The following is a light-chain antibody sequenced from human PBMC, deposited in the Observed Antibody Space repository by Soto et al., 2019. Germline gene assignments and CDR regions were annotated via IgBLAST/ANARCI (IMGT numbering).Light chain of an antibody. CDR3: PSYDSSLSGPYV. CDR2: GNS. Sequence: QSALTQPPSVSGAPGQRVTISCTGSSSNIGAGYDVHWYQQLPGTAPKLLIYGNSNRPSGVPDRFSGSKSGTSASLAITGLQAEDEADYYCPSYDSSLSGPYVFGTGTKVTVL. V-gene: IGLV1-40*01. CDR1: SSNIGAGYD. J-gene: IGLJ1*01.